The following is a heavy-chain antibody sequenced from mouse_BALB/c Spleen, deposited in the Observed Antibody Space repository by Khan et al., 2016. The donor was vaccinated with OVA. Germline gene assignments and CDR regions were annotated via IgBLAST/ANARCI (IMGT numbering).Heavy chain of an antibody. CDR3: ARVGNYWYFDV. V-gene: IGHV9-3-1*01. Sequence: QIQLVQSGPELKKPGETVKISCKASGYTFTNYGMTWVKQAPGKGLKWMGWINTYTGEPTYADDFKGRFAFSLETSVTTASLQINNLKNEDTATDFCARVGNYWYFDVWGAGTTVTVSS. CDR1: GYTFTNYG. CDR2: INTYTGEP. D-gene: IGHD2-1*01. J-gene: IGHJ1*01.